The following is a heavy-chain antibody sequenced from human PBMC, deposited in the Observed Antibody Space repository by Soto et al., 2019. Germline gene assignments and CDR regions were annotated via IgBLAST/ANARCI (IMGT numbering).Heavy chain of an antibody. J-gene: IGHJ4*02. CDR2: IYHGDSDT. Sequence: AEALKISCTGSGYSFDTCWIGWVRLRPRKGLEWMGIIYHGDSDTRYRPSFQGQLSLSVAKSVNTAYLHWSNLQASDTAIYYCVKHLAIKVPDFWGQGTLVTVSS. CDR3: VKHLAIKVPDF. D-gene: IGHD5-12*01. V-gene: IGHV5-51*01. CDR1: GYSFDTCW.